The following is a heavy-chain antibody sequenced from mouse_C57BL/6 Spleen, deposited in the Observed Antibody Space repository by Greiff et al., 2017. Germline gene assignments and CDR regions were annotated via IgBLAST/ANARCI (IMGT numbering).Heavy chain of an antibody. D-gene: IGHD1-1*01. J-gene: IGHJ4*01. CDR1: GYTFTSYW. CDR3: ARGGGYYYGSSDYAMDY. Sequence: VQLQQPGAELVKPGASVKLSCKASGYTFTSYWMHWVKQRPGQGLEWIGMIHPNSGSTNYNEKFKSKATLTVDKSSSTAYMQLSSLTSEDSAVYYCARGGGYYYGSSDYAMDYWGQGTSVTVSS. CDR2: IHPNSGST. V-gene: IGHV1-64*01.